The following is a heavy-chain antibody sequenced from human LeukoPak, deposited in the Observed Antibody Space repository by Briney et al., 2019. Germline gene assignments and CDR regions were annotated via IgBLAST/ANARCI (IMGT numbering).Heavy chain of an antibody. CDR2: IYTSGST. Sequence: KSSETLSLTCTVSSGSISSSSYYWGWIRQPPGKGLEWIGRIYTSGSTNYNPSLKSRVTMSVDTSKNQFSLKLSSVTAADTAVYYCARVRYSGTFDAFDIWGQGTMVTVSS. D-gene: IGHD1-26*01. CDR3: ARVRYSGTFDAFDI. V-gene: IGHV4-61*05. CDR1: SGSISSSSYY. J-gene: IGHJ3*02.